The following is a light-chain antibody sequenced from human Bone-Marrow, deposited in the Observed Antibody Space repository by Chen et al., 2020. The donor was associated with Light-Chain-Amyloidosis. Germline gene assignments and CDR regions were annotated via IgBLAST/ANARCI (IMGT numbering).Light chain of an antibody. CDR3: QSYQGSSQGV. Sequence: NFMLPQPHPASESPGKTVIISCSRSSGSIATNYVQWYQQRPGGSPTTVIYEDDQRPSGVPDRFSGSIDRSSNSASLTISGLKTEDEADYYCQSYQGSSQGVFGGGTKLTVL. V-gene: IGLV6-57*01. CDR2: EDD. J-gene: IGLJ3*02. CDR1: SGSIATNY.